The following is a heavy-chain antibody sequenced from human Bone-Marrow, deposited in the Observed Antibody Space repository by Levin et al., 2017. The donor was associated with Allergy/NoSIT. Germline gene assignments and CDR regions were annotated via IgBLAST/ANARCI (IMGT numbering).Heavy chain of an antibody. V-gene: IGHV3-30*18. CDR2: ISHDGSNT. J-gene: IGHJ6*02. D-gene: IGHD6-19*01. CDR3: AKEELAGANFYFYGMDV. Sequence: GESLKISCVASGFTFNFYGIHWVRQAPGKGLEWVAVISHDGSNTYYADSVKGRFIISRDNSNSTLFLQMNSLRAADTAVYYCAKEELAGANFYFYGMDVWGQGTTVTVSS. CDR1: GFTFNFYG.